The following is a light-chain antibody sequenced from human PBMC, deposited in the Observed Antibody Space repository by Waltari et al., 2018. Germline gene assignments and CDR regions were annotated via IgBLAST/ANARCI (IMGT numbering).Light chain of an antibody. V-gene: IGKV1-33*01. J-gene: IGKJ2*01. CDR2: VAS. CDR3: QQYDNLHT. Sequence: DIQMTQSPSSLSASVGDRVTITCQASQDISNYLNWYQQKPGKAPKLLIYVASNLETGVPSRFSGSGSGTDFTFTISSLQPEDIATYYCQQYDNLHTFGQGTKLEIK. CDR1: QDISNY.